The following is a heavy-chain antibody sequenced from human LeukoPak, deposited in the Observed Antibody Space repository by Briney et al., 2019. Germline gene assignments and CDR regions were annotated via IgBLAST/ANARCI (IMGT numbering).Heavy chain of an antibody. J-gene: IGHJ4*02. Sequence: GGSLGLSCAASGITFSNYWMSWVRQAPGKGLEWVANINQDSSEKYYVDSVKGRFTISRDNAKNPLYLQLNTLRPEDTAVYYCVQGWRDNWGQGTLVTVSS. V-gene: IGHV3-7*01. CDR1: GITFSNYW. CDR2: INQDSSEK. D-gene: IGHD2-15*01. CDR3: VQGWRDN.